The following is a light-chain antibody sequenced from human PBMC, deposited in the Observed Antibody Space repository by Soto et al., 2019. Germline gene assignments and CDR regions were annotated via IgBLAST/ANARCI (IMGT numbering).Light chain of an antibody. CDR1: QSISSY. CDR3: QQSYSTLWT. Sequence: DIQMTQSPSSLSASVGGRVTITCRASQSISSYLNWYQQKPGKAPKLLIYAASSLQSAVPSRVSGSGSGTDFALTISSLQPEDFATYYCQQSYSTLWTFGEGTKVEIK. J-gene: IGKJ1*01. V-gene: IGKV1-39*01. CDR2: AAS.